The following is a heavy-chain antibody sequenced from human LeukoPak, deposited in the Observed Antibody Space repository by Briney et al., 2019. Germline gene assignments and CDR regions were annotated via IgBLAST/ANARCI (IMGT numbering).Heavy chain of an antibody. Sequence: GVSLRLSCVASGFTFSYAWKNWARQARGKALEWVGRIKSKSECGAIDYAAPVKSGFTISRDDSENTLYLHMNSLGTEDTGVYYCYTVLVWGGYDAKETDKWGQGTLVTVSS. V-gene: IGHV3-15*01. CDR3: YTVLVWGGYDAKETDK. CDR2: IKSKSECGAI. CDR1: GFTFSYAW. D-gene: IGHD5-12*01. J-gene: IGHJ4*02.